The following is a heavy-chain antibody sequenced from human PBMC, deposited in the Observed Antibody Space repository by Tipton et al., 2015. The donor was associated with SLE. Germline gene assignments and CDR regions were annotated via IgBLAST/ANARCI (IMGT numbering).Heavy chain of an antibody. J-gene: IGHJ4*02. V-gene: IGHV3-23*01. D-gene: IGHD3-22*01. CDR1: GFTFSSYA. CDR3: ARAKYYYDSSGFNYFDY. CDR2: ISGSGGST. Sequence: SLRLSCAASGFTFSSYAMSWVRQAPGKGLEWVSAISGSGGSTYYADSVKGRFTISRDNSKNTLYLQMNSLRAEDTAVYYCARAKYYYDSSGFNYFDYWGQGPLVTVSS.